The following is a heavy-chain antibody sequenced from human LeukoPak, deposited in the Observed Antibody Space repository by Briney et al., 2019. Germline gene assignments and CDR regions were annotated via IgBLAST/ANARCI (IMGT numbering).Heavy chain of an antibody. D-gene: IGHD2-2*01. CDR3: ASLNCSSTSCISPFDY. J-gene: IGHJ4*02. V-gene: IGHV4-34*01. Sequence: SETLSLTCTVSGGSISGYYWSWIRQPPGKGLEWIGEINHSGSTNYNPSLKSRVSISVDTSKNQFSLKLSSVTAADTAVYYCASLNCSSTSCISPFDYWGQGTLVTVSS. CDR1: GGSISGYY. CDR2: INHSGST.